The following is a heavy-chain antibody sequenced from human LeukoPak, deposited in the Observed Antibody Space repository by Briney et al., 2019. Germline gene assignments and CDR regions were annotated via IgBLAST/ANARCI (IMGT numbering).Heavy chain of an antibody. V-gene: IGHV3-73*01. Sequence: RAGGSLRLSCAASGFTFSGSALHWVRQASGKGLEWVGRIRSTANGYATAYAASVKGRFTISRDDSKNTAYLQMDSLKTEDTAVYYCARDWYYSIDHWGQGTLVTVSS. CDR3: ARDWYYSIDH. CDR1: GFTFSGSA. D-gene: IGHD3-10*01. J-gene: IGHJ4*02. CDR2: IRSTANGYAT.